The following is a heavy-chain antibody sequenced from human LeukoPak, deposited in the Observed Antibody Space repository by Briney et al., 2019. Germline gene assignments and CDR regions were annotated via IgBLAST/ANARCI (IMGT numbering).Heavy chain of an antibody. CDR1: GGSFSSSSYY. J-gene: IGHJ4*02. CDR2: IYYSGSI. CDR3: ARGKHDYGDYGGFDY. Sequence: SETLSLTCTVSGGSFSSSSYYWGWMRQPPGKGLEWIGSIYYSGSIYYNPYLKSRVTISVDTSNNQCSLKLSSVTAADTAVYYWARGKHDYGDYGGFDYWGQGTLVTVSS. V-gene: IGHV4-39*07. D-gene: IGHD4-17*01.